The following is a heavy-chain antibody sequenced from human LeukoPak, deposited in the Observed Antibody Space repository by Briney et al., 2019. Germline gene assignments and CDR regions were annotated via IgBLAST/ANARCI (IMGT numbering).Heavy chain of an antibody. Sequence: SETLSLTCSVSGGSVTRSSDYWGWIRQPPGKGLEWIGSVYYTGSTDYNPSLKSRVIISVDTSKEQFSLKLSSVTAADTAVYYCAKREEYGTVIGAFDYWGQGTLVTVSS. CDR3: AKREEYGTVIGAFDY. D-gene: IGHD1/OR15-1a*01. CDR1: GGSVTRSSDY. CDR2: VYYTGST. J-gene: IGHJ4*02. V-gene: IGHV4-39*01.